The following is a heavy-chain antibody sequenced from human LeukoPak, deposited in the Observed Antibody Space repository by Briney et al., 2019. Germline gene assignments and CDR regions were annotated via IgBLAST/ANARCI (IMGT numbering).Heavy chain of an antibody. CDR1: VVSSNSYY. V-gene: IGHV4-59*01. J-gene: IGHJ6*02. CDR3: ARGRSNYYGMDV. Sequence: PSETLSLTCSVSVVSSNSYYWNWIRRPPGKGLKWIGYIYYNGNTNYSPSLKSRVTMSVDTSKNLFSLKVSSVPAADTAVYYCARGRSNYYGMDVWGQGTTVTVSS. D-gene: IGHD1-26*01. CDR2: IYYNGNT.